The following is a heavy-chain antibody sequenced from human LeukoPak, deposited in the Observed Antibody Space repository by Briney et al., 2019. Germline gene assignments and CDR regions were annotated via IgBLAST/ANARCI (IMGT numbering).Heavy chain of an antibody. V-gene: IGHV3-74*01. Sequence: PGGSLRLSCAASGFTFSNYWIHWVRQAPGKGLVWVSRINSDGSSTSYADSVKGRFTISRDNSKNTLYLQMNSLRAEDTAVYYCAKTSGYRRFDPWGQGTLVTVSS. CDR3: AKTSGYRRFDP. D-gene: IGHD5-12*01. J-gene: IGHJ5*02. CDR1: GFTFSNYW. CDR2: INSDGSST.